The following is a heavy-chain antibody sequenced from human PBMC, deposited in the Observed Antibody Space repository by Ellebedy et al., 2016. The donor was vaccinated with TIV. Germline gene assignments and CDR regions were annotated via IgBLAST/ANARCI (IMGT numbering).Heavy chain of an antibody. CDR3: ARVLWTTVPYYYYYGMDV. J-gene: IGHJ6*02. Sequence: GESLKISXAASGFTVSSNYMSWVRQAPGKGLEWVSVIYSGGSTYYADSVKGRFTISRDNSKNTLYLQMNSLRAEDTAVYYCARVLWTTVPYYYYYGMDVWGQGTTVTVSS. V-gene: IGHV3-53*01. D-gene: IGHD4-17*01. CDR2: IYSGGST. CDR1: GFTVSSNY.